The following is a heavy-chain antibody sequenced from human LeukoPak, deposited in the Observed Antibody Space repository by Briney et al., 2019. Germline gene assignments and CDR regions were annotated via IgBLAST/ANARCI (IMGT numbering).Heavy chain of an antibody. CDR3: ARGLRQDSYYYMDV. Sequence: ASVKVSCKASGYTFTSYGISWVRQAPGQGLEWMGWISAYNGNTNYAQKLQGRVTITRNTSISTAYMELSSLRSEDTAVYYCARGLRQDSYYYMDVWGKGTTVTISS. J-gene: IGHJ6*03. V-gene: IGHV1-18*01. CDR2: ISAYNGNT. CDR1: GYTFTSYG.